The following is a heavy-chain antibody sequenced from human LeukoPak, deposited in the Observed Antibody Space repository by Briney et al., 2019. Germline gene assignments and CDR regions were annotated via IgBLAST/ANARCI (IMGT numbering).Heavy chain of an antibody. CDR3: ARCARGQWLVGLGYYFDY. Sequence: ASVKVSCKASGGTFSSYAISWVRQAPGQGLEWMGRIIPILGIANYAQKFQGRVTITADKSTSTAYMELSSLRSEDTAVYYCARCARGQWLVGLGYYFDYWGQGTLVTVSS. D-gene: IGHD6-19*01. CDR2: IIPILGIA. V-gene: IGHV1-69*04. CDR1: GGTFSSYA. J-gene: IGHJ4*02.